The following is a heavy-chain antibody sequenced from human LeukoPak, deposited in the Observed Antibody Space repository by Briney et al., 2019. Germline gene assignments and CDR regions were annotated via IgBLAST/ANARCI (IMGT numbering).Heavy chain of an antibody. V-gene: IGHV1-69*04. CDR1: GGTFSSYA. Sequence: GASVEVSCKASGGTFSSYAISWVRQAPGQGLEWMGRIIPILGIANYAQKFQGRVTITADKSTSTAYMELSSLRSEDTAVYYCARAPRPSHYYDSSGFLAFDIWGQGTMVTVSS. D-gene: IGHD3-22*01. CDR3: ARAPRPSHYYDSSGFLAFDI. CDR2: IIPILGIA. J-gene: IGHJ3*02.